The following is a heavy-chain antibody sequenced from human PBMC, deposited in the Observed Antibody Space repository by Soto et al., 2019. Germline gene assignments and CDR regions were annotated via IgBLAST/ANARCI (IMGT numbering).Heavy chain of an antibody. V-gene: IGHV2-5*01. CDR2: IYWNDGT. CDR3: ARKISGSYWTFDP. Sequence: GSSYTLANPTTTLTLTCAFFRFSVTVYVVGVGWIRPPPGGALEWLAIIYWNDGTSISPSLQSRLTISKDTSKNHVVLSLTNLEPLDPPTYYCARKISGSYWTFDPWGPGTQPTVSS. CDR1: RFSVTVYVVG. J-gene: IGHJ5*02. D-gene: IGHD3-22*01.